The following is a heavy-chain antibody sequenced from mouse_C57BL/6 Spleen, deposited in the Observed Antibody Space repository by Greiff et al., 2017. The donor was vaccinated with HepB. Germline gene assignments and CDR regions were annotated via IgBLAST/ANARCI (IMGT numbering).Heavy chain of an antibody. CDR3: ARGSFYGYDEGYAMDY. D-gene: IGHD2-2*01. CDR1: GYTFTNYW. Sequence: QVHVKQSGAELVRPGTSVKMSCKASGYTFTNYWIGWAKQRPGHGLEWIGDIYPGGGYTNYNEKFKGKATLTADKSSSTAYMQFSSLTSEDSAIYYCARGSFYGYDEGYAMDYWGQGTSVTVSS. J-gene: IGHJ4*01. V-gene: IGHV1-63*01. CDR2: IYPGGGYT.